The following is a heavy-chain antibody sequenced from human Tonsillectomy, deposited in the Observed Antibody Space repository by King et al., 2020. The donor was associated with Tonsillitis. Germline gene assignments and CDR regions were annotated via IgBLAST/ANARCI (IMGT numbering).Heavy chain of an antibody. D-gene: IGHD3-10*01. CDR1: GFTFSSYA. CDR2: MSYDGSNK. Sequence: QLVQSGGGVVQPGRSLRLSCAASGFTFSSYAMHWVRQAPGKGLEWVAVMSYDGSNKYYADSVKGRFTISRDNSKNTLYLQMNSLRAEDTAVYYCARDGARLWFGELLLYYFDYWGQGTLVTVSS. J-gene: IGHJ4*02. V-gene: IGHV3-30-3*01. CDR3: ARDGARLWFGELLLYYFDY.